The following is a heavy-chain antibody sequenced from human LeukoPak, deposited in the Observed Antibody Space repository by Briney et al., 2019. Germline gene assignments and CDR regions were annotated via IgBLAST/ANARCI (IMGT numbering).Heavy chain of an antibody. CDR1: GFTFSSYW. D-gene: IGHD3-10*01. V-gene: IGHV3-74*01. Sequence: GGSLRLSCAAPGFTFSSYWMHWVRQAPGKGLVWVSRINSDGSSTSYADSVRGRFTISRDNAKNTLYLQMNSLRAEDTAVYYCAPSLYYYGSGSYYKGTDYWGQGTLVTVSS. CDR3: APSLYYYGSGSYYKGTDY. CDR2: INSDGSST. J-gene: IGHJ4*02.